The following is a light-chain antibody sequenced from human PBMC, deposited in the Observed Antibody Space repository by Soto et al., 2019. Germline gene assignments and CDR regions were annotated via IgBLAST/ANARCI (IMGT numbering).Light chain of an antibody. V-gene: IGKV1-39*01. J-gene: IGKJ2*01. CDR2: AAS. Sequence: DIQMTQSPSSLSASVGDRVTITCRASQSISSYLNWYQQKPGKAPKLLIYAASSLQSGVPSRFSAGGSGTDFTLTISSLQPEDFATYFCQQSYSTPRTFGQGTKLEIK. CDR3: QQSYSTPRT. CDR1: QSISSY.